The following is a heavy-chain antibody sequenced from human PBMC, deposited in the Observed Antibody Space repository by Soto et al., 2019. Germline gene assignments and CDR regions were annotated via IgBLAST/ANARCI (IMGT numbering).Heavy chain of an antibody. CDR2: IKQDGSEK. Sequence: GGSLRLSCAASGFTFSSYWMSWVRQAPGKGLEWVANIKQDGSEKYYVDSVKGRFTISRDNAKNSLYLQMNSLRAEATAVYYCAREGNYYGSGSYYTHYRWFDPWGQGTLVTVSS. J-gene: IGHJ5*02. V-gene: IGHV3-7*03. CDR1: GFTFSSYW. CDR3: AREGNYYGSGSYYTHYRWFDP. D-gene: IGHD3-10*01.